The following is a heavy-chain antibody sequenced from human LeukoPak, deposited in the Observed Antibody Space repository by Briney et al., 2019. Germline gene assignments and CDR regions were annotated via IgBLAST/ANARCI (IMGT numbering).Heavy chain of an antibody. CDR1: GGSISSYY. CDR2: IYYSGST. Sequence: SETLSLTCTVSGGSISSYYWSWIRQPPGKGLEWIGYIYYSGSTNYNPSLKSRVTISVDTSKNQFSLKLSSVTAADTAVYYCARDQSVAYYYGSGSYYNWGAFDIWGQGTMVTVSS. CDR3: ARDQSVAYYYGSGSYYNWGAFDI. D-gene: IGHD3-10*01. J-gene: IGHJ3*02. V-gene: IGHV4-59*01.